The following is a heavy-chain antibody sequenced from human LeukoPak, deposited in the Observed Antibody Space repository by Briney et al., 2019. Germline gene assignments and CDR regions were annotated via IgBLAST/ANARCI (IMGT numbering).Heavy chain of an antibody. V-gene: IGHV3-7*05. D-gene: IGHD1-20*01. CDR2: INQDSSDT. J-gene: IGHJ4*02. CDR3: ATHNNWRLEY. CDR1: GLTLSNYW. Sequence: GGSLRLSCVDSGLTLSNYWMTWVRQAPGKGLEWMANINQDSSDTHYVDSVRGRFTISRDNARNSVYLQMNSLRAEDTALYYCATHNNWRLEYWGQGTLVTVSS.